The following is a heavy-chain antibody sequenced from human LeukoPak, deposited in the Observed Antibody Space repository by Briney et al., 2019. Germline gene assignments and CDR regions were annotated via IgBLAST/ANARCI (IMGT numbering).Heavy chain of an antibody. CDR3: ARDLFYSNYGVGY. V-gene: IGHV3-7*01. D-gene: IGHD4-11*01. Sequence: TGGSLRLSCAASGFTVSSNYMSWVRQAPGKGLEWVANIKQDGSEKYYVDSVKGRFTISRDNAKNSLYLQMNSLRAEDTAVYYCARDLFYSNYGVGYWGQGTLVTVSS. CDR2: IKQDGSEK. J-gene: IGHJ4*02. CDR1: GFTVSSNY.